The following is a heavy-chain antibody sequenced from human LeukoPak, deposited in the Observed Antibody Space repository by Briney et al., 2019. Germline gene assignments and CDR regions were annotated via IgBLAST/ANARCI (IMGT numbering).Heavy chain of an antibody. J-gene: IGHJ5*02. V-gene: IGHV1-2*02. CDR3: SREARGGNLFDP. Sequence: ASVKVSCKASGYALTHFYIHWVRQAPGQGLEWMGWINPDNGGTNYAQKFQGRVTITRDTSIRTVYMNLSSLTANYTSVLYCSREARGGNLFDPWGQGTQVTVSS. CDR2: INPDNGGT. CDR1: GYALTHFY.